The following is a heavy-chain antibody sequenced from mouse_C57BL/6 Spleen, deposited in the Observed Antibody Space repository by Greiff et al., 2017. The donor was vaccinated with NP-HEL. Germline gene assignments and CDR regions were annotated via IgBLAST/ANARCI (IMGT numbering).Heavy chain of an antibody. J-gene: IGHJ2*01. CDR2: IYPGDGDT. V-gene: IGHV1-82*01. CDR1: GYAFSSSW. CDR3: ARWLLRGDYFDY. Sequence: QVQLQQSGPELVKPGASVKISCKASGYAFSSSWMNWVKQRPGKGLEWIGRIYPGDGDTNYNGKFKGKATLTADKSSSTAYMQLSSLTSEDSAVYFCARWLLRGDYFDYWGQGTTLTVSS. D-gene: IGHD2-3*01.